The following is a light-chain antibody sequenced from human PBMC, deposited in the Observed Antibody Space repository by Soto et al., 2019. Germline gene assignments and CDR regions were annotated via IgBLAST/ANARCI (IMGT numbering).Light chain of an antibody. V-gene: IGKV1-5*01. CDR2: DAS. CDR3: QQYDKYST. J-gene: IGKJ1*01. CDR1: QTISVS. Sequence: IPMTQSPSTLSASVGDTATITCRASQTISVSLAWYRQKPGKDPNLLIYDASTLQEGVPSRFSGSGSGTEFTLTVPRLQPDDFATYFCQQYDKYSTFGHGTKVDVK.